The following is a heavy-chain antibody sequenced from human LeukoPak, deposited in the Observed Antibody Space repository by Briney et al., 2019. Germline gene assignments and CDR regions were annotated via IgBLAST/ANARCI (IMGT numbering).Heavy chain of an antibody. CDR3: AREGVAAAGTVFDY. J-gene: IGHJ4*02. V-gene: IGHV4-39*07. CDR2: IYYSGST. Sequence: SETLSLTCSVSGGSISSTSCYWGWIRQPPGKGLEWIEGIYYSGSTYYNPSLKSRVTISVDTSKNQFSLKLSSVTAADTAVYYYAREGVAAAGTVFDYWGQGTLVTVSS. D-gene: IGHD6-13*01. CDR1: GGSISSTSCY.